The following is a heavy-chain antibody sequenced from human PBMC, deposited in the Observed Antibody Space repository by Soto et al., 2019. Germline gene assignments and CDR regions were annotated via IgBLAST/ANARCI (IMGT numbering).Heavy chain of an antibody. V-gene: IGHV3-23*01. CDR1: GFTFSTYA. D-gene: IGHD2-2*01. J-gene: IGHJ4*02. CDR2: ISGSGGST. CDR3: AKGEGKGYCSSTSSYEDVDY. Sequence: GGSLRLSCAASGFTFSTYAMSWVRQAPGKGLEWVSAISGSGGSTYYADSVKGRFTISRDTSENTVHLQMDSLRAEDTAVYYCAKGEGKGYCSSTSSYEDVDYWGQGPLVTVSS.